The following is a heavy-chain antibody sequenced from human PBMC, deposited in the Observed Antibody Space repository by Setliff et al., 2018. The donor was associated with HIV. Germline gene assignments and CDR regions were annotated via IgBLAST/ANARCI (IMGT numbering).Heavy chain of an antibody. CDR2: IYYSGST. CDR1: GGSISSHY. D-gene: IGHD6-19*01. J-gene: IGHJ5*02. CDR3: ARGRYSSGWYKDAFGWFAP. Sequence: SETLSLTCNVSGGSISSHYWSWIRQPPGKGLEWIGYIYYSGSTNYNPSLKSRVTISADTSKKQFSLKLNSVTAADTAVYYCARGRYSSGWYKDAFGWFAPWGQGTLVTVSS. V-gene: IGHV4-59*08.